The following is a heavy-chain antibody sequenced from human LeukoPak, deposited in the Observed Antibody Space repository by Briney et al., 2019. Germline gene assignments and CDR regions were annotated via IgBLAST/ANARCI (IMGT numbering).Heavy chain of an antibody. CDR3: ARTVIPNYYDSSGYFPRYFDY. D-gene: IGHD3-22*01. V-gene: IGHV4-59*01. CDR2: IYYSGST. Sequence: SETLSLTCTVSGGSISGYYWSWIRQPPGKGLEWIGYIYYSGSTNYNPSLKSRVTISVDTSKNQFSLKLSSVTAADTAVYYCARTVIPNYYDSSGYFPRYFDYWGQGTLVTVSS. J-gene: IGHJ4*02. CDR1: GGSISGYY.